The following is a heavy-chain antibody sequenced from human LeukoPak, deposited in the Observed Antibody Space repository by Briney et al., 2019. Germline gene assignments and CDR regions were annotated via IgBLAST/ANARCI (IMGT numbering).Heavy chain of an antibody. Sequence: PSETLSLTCTVSGGSISSYYWSWIRQPPGKGLEWLGYIYYSGGPNYSPSLKSRVTISVDTSKNQFSLKLSSVTAADTAVYYCARAHCSSTSCYSYYYYGMDVWGQGTTVTVSS. D-gene: IGHD2-2*01. CDR1: GGSISSYY. CDR2: IYYSGGP. J-gene: IGHJ6*02. V-gene: IGHV4-59*01. CDR3: ARAHCSSTSCYSYYYYGMDV.